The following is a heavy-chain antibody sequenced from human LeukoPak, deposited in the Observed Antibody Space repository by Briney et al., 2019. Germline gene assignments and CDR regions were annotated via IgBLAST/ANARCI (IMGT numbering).Heavy chain of an antibody. J-gene: IGHJ4*02. CDR3: ARAYYYDSSFPY. CDR2: ISYDGSNK. Sequence: GGSLRLSCAASGFTFSSYAVHWVRQAPGKGLEWVAVISYDGSNKYYADSVKGRFTISRDNSKNTLYLQMNSLRAEDTAVYYCARAYYYDSSFPYWGQGTLVTVSS. CDR1: GFTFSSYA. V-gene: IGHV3-30-3*01. D-gene: IGHD3-22*01.